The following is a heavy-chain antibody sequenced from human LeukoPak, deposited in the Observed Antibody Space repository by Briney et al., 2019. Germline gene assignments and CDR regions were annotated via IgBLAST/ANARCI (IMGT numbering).Heavy chain of an antibody. CDR3: AKDQGNIVLMVYAHFDY. Sequence: PGGSLRLSFAASGFTFSSYAMSWVRQAPGKGLEWVSAISGSGGSTYYADSVKGRFTISRDNSKDTLYLQMNSLRAEDTAVYYCAKDQGNIVLMVYAHFDYWGQGTLVTVSS. CDR2: ISGSGGST. J-gene: IGHJ4*02. D-gene: IGHD2-8*01. V-gene: IGHV3-23*01. CDR1: GFTFSSYA.